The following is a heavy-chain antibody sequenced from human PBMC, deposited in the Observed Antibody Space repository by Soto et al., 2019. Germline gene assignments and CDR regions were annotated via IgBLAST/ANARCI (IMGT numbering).Heavy chain of an antibody. Sequence: QVQLVQSGAEVKKPGASVKVSCKASGYTFTSYDINWVRQATGQGLEWMGWMNTNSGNTGYAQKLQGRVTMTRNTSISTAYMDLTSLRPADTAVYYCARTLDGDNVDYWGQGTLVTVSS. J-gene: IGHJ4*02. CDR3: ARTLDGDNVDY. CDR1: GYTFTSYD. D-gene: IGHD4-17*01. CDR2: MNTNSGNT. V-gene: IGHV1-8*01.